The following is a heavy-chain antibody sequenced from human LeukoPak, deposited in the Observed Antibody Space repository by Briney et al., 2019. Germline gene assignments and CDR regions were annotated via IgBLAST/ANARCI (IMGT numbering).Heavy chain of an antibody. CDR1: GFTFRSYW. D-gene: IGHD6-25*01. Sequence: GGSLRLSCAASGFTFRSYWMHWVRQAPGKGLVWVSRINSDGSSTTYADSVKGRITISRDNAKNTVYLQMKSLRVEDTAVYYCARGYSSGSRIDYWGQGTLVTVSS. V-gene: IGHV3-74*01. J-gene: IGHJ4*02. CDR2: INSDGSST. CDR3: ARGYSSGSRIDY.